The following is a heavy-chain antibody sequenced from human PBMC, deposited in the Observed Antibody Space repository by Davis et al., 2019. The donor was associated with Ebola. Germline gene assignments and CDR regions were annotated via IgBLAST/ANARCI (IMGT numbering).Heavy chain of an antibody. CDR2: IYYSGST. V-gene: IGHV4-39*01. D-gene: IGHD3-3*01. Sequence: MPGGSLRLSCTVSGGSISSSSYYWGWIRQPPGKGLEWIGSIYYSGSTYYNPSLKSRVTISVDTSKNQFSLKLSSVTAADTAVYYCARGGDFGVDNWFDPWGQGTLVTVSS. CDR3: ARGGDFGVDNWFDP. CDR1: GGSISSSSYY. J-gene: IGHJ5*02.